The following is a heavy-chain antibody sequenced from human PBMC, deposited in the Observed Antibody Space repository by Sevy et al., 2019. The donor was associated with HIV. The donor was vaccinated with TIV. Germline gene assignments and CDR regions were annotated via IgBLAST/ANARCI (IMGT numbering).Heavy chain of an antibody. V-gene: IGHV4-34*01. CDR3: ARVVVTIFGVVIITYGMDV. J-gene: IGHJ6*02. CDR2: INHSGST. CDR1: GGSFSGYY. D-gene: IGHD3-3*01. Sequence: SETLSLTCAVYGGSFSGYYWSWIRQTPGKGLEWIGEINHSGSTNYNPSLKSRVTISVDTSKNQFSLKLSSVTAADTAVYYCARVVVTIFGVVIITYGMDVWGQGTTVTVSS.